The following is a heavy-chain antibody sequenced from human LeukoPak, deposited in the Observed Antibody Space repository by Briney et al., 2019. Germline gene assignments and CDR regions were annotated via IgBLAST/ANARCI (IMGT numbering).Heavy chain of an antibody. J-gene: IGHJ4*02. Sequence: SETLSLTCAVYGGSFNPYYWTWIRQPPGKGLEWIGEINHSGSTNYNPSLKSRITISVDTSKNQFSLKLTSVTAADTAVYYCARLIYSSGWYLTNIWGQGTLVTVSS. V-gene: IGHV4-34*01. CDR3: ARLIYSSGWYLTNI. D-gene: IGHD6-19*01. CDR1: GGSFNPYY. CDR2: INHSGST.